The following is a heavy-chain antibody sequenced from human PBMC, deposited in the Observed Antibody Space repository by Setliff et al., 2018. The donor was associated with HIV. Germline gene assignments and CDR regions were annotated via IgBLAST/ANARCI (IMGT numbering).Heavy chain of an antibody. J-gene: IGHJ3*02. D-gene: IGHD5-18*01. V-gene: IGHV1-69*13. CDR1: GGSFNTYA. CDR3: ARGGVRGYSYGEAFDI. CDR2: IISIFDKA. Sequence: SVKVSCKSSGGSFNTYAINWVRQAPGQGLEWMGGIISIFDKANYAQKFHGRLTITADDSTRPVYMELNSLGSGDTAVYYCARGGVRGYSYGEAFDIWGQGTLVTVSS.